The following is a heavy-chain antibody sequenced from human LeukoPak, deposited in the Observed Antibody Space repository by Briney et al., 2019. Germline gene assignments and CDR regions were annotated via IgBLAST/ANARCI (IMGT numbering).Heavy chain of an antibody. CDR3: AKGSGGGRWYFDL. V-gene: IGHV3-30*04. CDR1: GFTFSGSA. Sequence: PGGSLRLSCAASGFTFSGSALHWVRQAPGKGLEWVAVIFSDGGDKYYADSVRGRFTISRDNSKNTLSLQMNSLRAEETAVYYCAKGSGGGRWYFDLWGRGTLVTVSS. CDR2: IFSDGGDK. D-gene: IGHD3-16*01. J-gene: IGHJ2*01.